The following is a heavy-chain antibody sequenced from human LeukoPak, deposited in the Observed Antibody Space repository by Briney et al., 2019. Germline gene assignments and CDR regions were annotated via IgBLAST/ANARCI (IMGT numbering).Heavy chain of an antibody. J-gene: IGHJ4*02. Sequence: QPGGSVILSCAASGFTQSRSDMSGLRDPPGRGVEWVSELIGNGAYTSYTDTVTGRFNISRANSKNTLGLQMNSLRAEDTAVYYCVKERLRYFDYWGQGTLVTVSS. CDR2: LIGNGAYT. D-gene: IGHD2-21*02. CDR1: GFTQSRSD. CDR3: VKERLRYFDY. V-gene: IGHV3-23*01.